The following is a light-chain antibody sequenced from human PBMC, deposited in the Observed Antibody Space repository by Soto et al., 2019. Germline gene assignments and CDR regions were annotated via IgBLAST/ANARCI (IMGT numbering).Light chain of an antibody. J-gene: IGKJ5*01. CDR2: DAS. CDR3: QQRTNWPSST. V-gene: IGKV3-11*01. CDR1: QSVRSY. Sequence: EIVLTQSPATLSLSPGERATLSRRASQSVRSYLAWYQQKPGQAPRLLIHDASSRATGIPARFSGSGSGTDFTLTISSLEPEDFAVYYCQQRTNWPSSTFGQGTRLEIK.